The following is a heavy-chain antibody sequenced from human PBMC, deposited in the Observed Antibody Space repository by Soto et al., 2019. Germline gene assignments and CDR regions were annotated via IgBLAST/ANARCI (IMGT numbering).Heavy chain of an antibody. Sequence: SETLSLTCTVSGGSISSSNYYWGWVRQPPGKGLEWIGSIYYSGSTYYNPSLKSRVTISVDTSKNQFSLKLSSVTAADTAVYYCARGRPYGSGSYYNGVPAPNWFVHWGQGTLVTVS. V-gene: IGHV4-39*07. CDR2: IYYSGST. CDR3: ARGRPYGSGSYYNGVPAPNWFVH. D-gene: IGHD3-10*01. J-gene: IGHJ5*02. CDR1: GGSISSSNYY.